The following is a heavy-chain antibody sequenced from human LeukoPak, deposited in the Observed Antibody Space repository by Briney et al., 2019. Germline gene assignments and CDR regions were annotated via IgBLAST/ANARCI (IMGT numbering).Heavy chain of an antibody. CDR1: GFTFSTYA. D-gene: IGHD1-1*01. Sequence: GGSLRLSCAASGFTFSTYAMHWVRQAPGKGLEWVAVISHDGSSEYYADSVKGRFTISRDNSRTTVYLQMNSLRPEDTAVYYCAKDRWVPTTEKPIDHWGQGTLATVSS. CDR3: AKDRWVPTTEKPIDH. J-gene: IGHJ4*02. CDR2: ISHDGSSE. V-gene: IGHV3-30*18.